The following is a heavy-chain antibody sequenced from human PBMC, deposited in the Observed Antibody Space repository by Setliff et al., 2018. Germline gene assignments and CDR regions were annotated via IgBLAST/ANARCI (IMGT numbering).Heavy chain of an antibody. D-gene: IGHD5-12*01. CDR3: ARDHGWRWLQFVDY. Sequence: GGSLRLSCAASGFTFSSYAMHWVRQAPGKGLEWVAVISYDGSNKYYAYSVKGRFTISRDNAKNTLYLQMNSLRAEDTAVYYCARDHGWRWLQFVDYWGQGTLVTVSS. V-gene: IGHV3-30-3*01. CDR2: ISYDGSNK. J-gene: IGHJ4*02. CDR1: GFTFSSYA.